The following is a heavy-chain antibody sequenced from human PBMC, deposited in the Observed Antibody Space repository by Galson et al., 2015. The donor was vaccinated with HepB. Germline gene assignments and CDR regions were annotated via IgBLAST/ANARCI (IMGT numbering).Heavy chain of an antibody. CDR3: AKCLRGGSCYSRDWYFDL. CDR2: ISYDGSNK. J-gene: IGHJ2*01. CDR1: GFTFSSYG. V-gene: IGHV3-30*18. D-gene: IGHD2-15*01. Sequence: SLRLSCAASGFTFSSYGMHWVRQAPGKGLEWVAVISYDGSNKYYADSVKGRFTISRDNSKNTLYLQMNSLRAEDTAVYYCAKCLRGGSCYSRDWYFDLWGRGTLVTVSS.